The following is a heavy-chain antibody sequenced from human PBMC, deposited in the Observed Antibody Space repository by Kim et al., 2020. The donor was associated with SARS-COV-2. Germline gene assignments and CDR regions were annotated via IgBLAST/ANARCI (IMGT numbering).Heavy chain of an antibody. CDR2: IYYSGST. Sequence: SETLSLTCTVSGGSISSSSYYWGWIRQPPGKGLEWIGSIYYSGSTYYNPSLKSRVTISVDTSKNQFSLKLSSVTAADTAVYYCSLLLDFDYWGQGTLVTVSS. CDR3: SLLLDFDY. V-gene: IGHV4-39*01. D-gene: IGHD2-15*01. CDR1: GGSISSSSYY. J-gene: IGHJ4*02.